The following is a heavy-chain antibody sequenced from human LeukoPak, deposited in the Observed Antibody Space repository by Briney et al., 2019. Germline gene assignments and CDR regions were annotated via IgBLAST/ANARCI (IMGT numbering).Heavy chain of an antibody. Sequence: AASVKVSCKASGYTFTDYYMHWVQQAPGKGLEWMGRVDPEDGETIFAEKFQGRVTITADTSTDTAYMELSSLRSEDTAVYYCATEGFHYYDSSGYYSTLDYWGQGTLVTVSS. CDR2: VDPEDGET. V-gene: IGHV1-69-2*01. CDR1: GYTFTDYY. J-gene: IGHJ4*02. CDR3: ATEGFHYYDSSGYYSTLDY. D-gene: IGHD3-22*01.